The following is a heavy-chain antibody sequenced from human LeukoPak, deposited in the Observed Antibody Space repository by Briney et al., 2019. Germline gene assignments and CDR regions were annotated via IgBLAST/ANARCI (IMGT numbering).Heavy chain of an antibody. J-gene: IGHJ5*02. V-gene: IGHV4-34*01. CDR1: GGSFSGYY. CDR3: ASEDIVVVPAAIGGA. Sequence: SETLSLTCAVYGGSFSGYYWSWIRQPPGKGLEWIGEINHSGSTNYNPSLKSRVTISVDTSKNQFSLKLSSVTAADTAVYYCASEDIVVVPAAIGGAWGQGTLVTVSS. D-gene: IGHD2-2*02. CDR2: INHSGST.